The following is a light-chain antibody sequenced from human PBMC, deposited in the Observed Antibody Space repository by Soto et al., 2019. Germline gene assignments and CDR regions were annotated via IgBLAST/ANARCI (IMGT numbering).Light chain of an antibody. CDR1: QTVRNTY. J-gene: IGKJ1*01. Sequence: EIVLTQTPGTLSLSPGARATLSCRASQTVRNTYLTWYQQTPGQAPRLLIYISSTRPTGIPERVSGSGSGTDFTLTISRLEPEDVAQYFCQQYRSLLPTFDQG. CDR2: ISS. CDR3: QQYRSLLPT. V-gene: IGKV3-20*01.